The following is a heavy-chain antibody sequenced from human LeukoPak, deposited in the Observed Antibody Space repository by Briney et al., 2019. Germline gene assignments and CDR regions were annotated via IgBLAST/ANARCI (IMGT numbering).Heavy chain of an antibody. CDR3: ARHSYYCSGGSCYSGYFDY. V-gene: IGHV4-59*08. CDR1: GGSISSYY. CDR2: IYYSGST. Sequence: SETLSLTCTVSGGSISSYYWSWIRQPPGKGLEWIGYIYYSGSTNYNPSPKSRVTISVDTSKNQFSLKLSSVTAADTAVYYCARHSYYCSGGSCYSGYFDYWGQGTLVTVSS. J-gene: IGHJ4*02. D-gene: IGHD2-15*01.